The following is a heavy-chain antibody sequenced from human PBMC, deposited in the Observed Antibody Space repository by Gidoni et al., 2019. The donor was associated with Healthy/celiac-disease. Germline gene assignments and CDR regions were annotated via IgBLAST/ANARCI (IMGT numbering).Heavy chain of an antibody. CDR3: ARDGNAYSSSSETIGYYYYGMDV. D-gene: IGHD6-6*01. CDR2: IGYDGSNK. J-gene: IGHJ6*02. CDR1: GFTFSRYG. V-gene: IGHV3-33*01. Sequence: QVQLVESGGGVVQPGRSLRLSCAASGFTFSRYGMHWVRQAPGKGLEWVAVIGYDGSNKYYADSVKGRFTISRDNSKNTLYLQMNSLRAEDTAVYYCARDGNAYSSSSETIGYYYYGMDVWGQGTTVTVSS.